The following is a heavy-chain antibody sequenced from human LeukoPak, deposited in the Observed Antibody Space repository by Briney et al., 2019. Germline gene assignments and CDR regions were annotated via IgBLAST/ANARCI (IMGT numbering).Heavy chain of an antibody. CDR3: ARDRDYGDYEYYFDY. CDR1: GYTFTGYY. CDR2: INPNSGGT. D-gene: IGHD4-17*01. Sequence: ASVKVSCKASGYTFTGYYMHWVRQPPGQGLEWMGWINPNSGGTNYAQKFQGRVTMTRDTSISTAYMELSRLRSDDTAVYYCARDRDYGDYEYYFDYWGQGTLVTVSS. J-gene: IGHJ4*02. V-gene: IGHV1-2*02.